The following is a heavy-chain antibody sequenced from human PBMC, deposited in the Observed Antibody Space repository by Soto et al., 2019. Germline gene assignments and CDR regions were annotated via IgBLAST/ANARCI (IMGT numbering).Heavy chain of an antibody. V-gene: IGHV3-23*01. CDR2: ISGSGGST. D-gene: IGHD3-10*01. CDR3: AKDPYYGSGSYPFYYYYGMDV. Sequence: PGGSLRLSCAASGFTFSSYAMSWVRQAPGKGLEWVSAISGSGGSTYYADSVKGRFTISRDNSKNTLYLQMNSLRAEDTAVYYCAKDPYYGSGSYPFYYYYGMDVWGQGTTVTVSS. J-gene: IGHJ6*02. CDR1: GFTFSSYA.